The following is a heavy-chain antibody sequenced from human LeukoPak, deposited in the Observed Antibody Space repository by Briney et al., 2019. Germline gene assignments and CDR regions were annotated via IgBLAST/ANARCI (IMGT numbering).Heavy chain of an antibody. CDR3: ARDRGGSVLFY. J-gene: IGHJ4*02. Sequence: PGGSLRLSCAASGFTFSSYSMNWVRQAPGKGLEWVSYISSSGSTIYYADSVKGRFTISRDNAKNSLYLQMNSLRAEDTAVYYCARDRGGSVLFYWGQGTLVTVSS. D-gene: IGHD2/OR15-2a*01. V-gene: IGHV3-48*04. CDR2: ISSSGSTI. CDR1: GFTFSSYS.